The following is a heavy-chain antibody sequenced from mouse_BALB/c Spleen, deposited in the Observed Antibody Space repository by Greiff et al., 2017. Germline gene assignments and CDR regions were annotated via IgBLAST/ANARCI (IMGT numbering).Heavy chain of an antibody. D-gene: IGHD1-1*01. J-gene: IGHJ4*01. CDR3: ARAYYYGTSRNYAMDD. Sequence: EVKLMESGGGLVQPGGSRKLSCAASGFTFSSFGMHWVRQAPEKGLEWVAYISSGSSTIYYADTVKGRFTISRDNPKNTLFLQMTSLRSEDTAMYYCARAYYYGTSRNYAMDDWGQGTSVTVSS. V-gene: IGHV5-17*02. CDR2: ISSGSSTI. CDR1: GFTFSSFG.